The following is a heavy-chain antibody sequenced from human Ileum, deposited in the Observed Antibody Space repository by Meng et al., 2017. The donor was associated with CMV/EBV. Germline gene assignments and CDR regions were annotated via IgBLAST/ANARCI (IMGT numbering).Heavy chain of an antibody. J-gene: IGHJ4*02. CDR2: ISTSGSD. Sequence: QVYLVESAPGLGKLSVTLSLTCTVSGDFANNFYWSWIRQPAGKGLQWIGRISTSGSDNYNPSLKSRVTMSVDTSKKQFSLKLSSVTAADTAVYYCARSGLRGIYVDYWGQGTLVTVSS. D-gene: IGHD4-17*01. CDR1: GDFANNFY. CDR3: ARSGLRGIYVDY. V-gene: IGHV4-4*07.